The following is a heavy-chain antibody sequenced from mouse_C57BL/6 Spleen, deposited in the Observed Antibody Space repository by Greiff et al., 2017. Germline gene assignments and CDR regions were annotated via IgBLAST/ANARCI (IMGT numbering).Heavy chain of an antibody. Sequence: VQLQQPGAELVMPGASVKLSCKASGYTFTSYWMHWVKQRPGQGLEWIGEIDPSDSYPNYNQKFKGKSTLTVDKSSSPAYMQLSSLTSEDSAVYYCARGPVVDYYAMDYWGQGTSVTVSS. CDR2: IDPSDSYP. CDR3: ARGPVVDYYAMDY. D-gene: IGHD1-1*01. V-gene: IGHV1-69*01. CDR1: GYTFTSYW. J-gene: IGHJ4*01.